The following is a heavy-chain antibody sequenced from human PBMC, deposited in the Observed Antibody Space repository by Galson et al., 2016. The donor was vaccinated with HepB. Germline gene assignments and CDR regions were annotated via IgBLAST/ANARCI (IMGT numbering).Heavy chain of an antibody. CDR1: GFTFSNYA. V-gene: IGHV3-23*01. D-gene: IGHD3-10*01. Sequence: SLRLSCAGSGFTFSNYAISWVRQAPGKGLEWVSVISGRGGSTYYADSVKGRSTISRDNSKNTRYLQMNSLRAEDTAVYYCATKGSKLARNYYYGMDVWGKGTTVTVSS. CDR2: ISGRGGST. CDR3: ATKGSKLARNYYYGMDV. J-gene: IGHJ6*04.